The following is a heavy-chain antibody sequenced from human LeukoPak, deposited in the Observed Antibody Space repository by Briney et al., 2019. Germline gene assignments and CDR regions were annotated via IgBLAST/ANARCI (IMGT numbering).Heavy chain of an antibody. Sequence: GASVKVSCKASGGTFSSYAISWVRQAPGQGLEWMGGIIPIFGTANYAQKFQGRVTITTDESTSTAYMELSSLRSGDTAVYYCAGAGDYYDSSGADYWGQGTLVTVSS. CDR3: AGAGDYYDSSGADY. CDR1: GGTFSSYA. J-gene: IGHJ4*02. D-gene: IGHD3-22*01. CDR2: IIPIFGTA. V-gene: IGHV1-69*05.